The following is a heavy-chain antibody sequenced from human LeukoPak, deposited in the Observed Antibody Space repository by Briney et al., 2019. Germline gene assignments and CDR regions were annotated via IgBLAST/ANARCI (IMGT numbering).Heavy chain of an antibody. J-gene: IGHJ5*02. D-gene: IGHD2-2*01. Sequence: PSETLSLTCAVYGGSFSGYYWSWIRQPPGKGLEWIGEINHSGSTNYNPSPKSRVTISVDTSKNQFSLKLSSVTAADTAVYYCARVVVPAATWFDPWGQGTLVTVSS. V-gene: IGHV4-34*01. CDR2: INHSGST. CDR1: GGSFSGYY. CDR3: ARVVVPAATWFDP.